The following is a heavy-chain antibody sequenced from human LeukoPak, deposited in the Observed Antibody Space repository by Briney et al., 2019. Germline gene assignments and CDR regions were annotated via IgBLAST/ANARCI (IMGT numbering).Heavy chain of an antibody. CDR1: GFTFSNYA. D-gene: IGHD5-18*01. Sequence: GGSLRLSCAASGFTFSNYAMHWVRQAPGKGLEWVAIISYDGSNKYYADSVKGRFTISRDNSKNTLYLQMNSLRAEDTAVYYCARDQGDTRLNWFDPWGQGTLVTVCS. CDR2: ISYDGSNK. J-gene: IGHJ5*02. V-gene: IGHV3-30-3*01. CDR3: ARDQGDTRLNWFDP.